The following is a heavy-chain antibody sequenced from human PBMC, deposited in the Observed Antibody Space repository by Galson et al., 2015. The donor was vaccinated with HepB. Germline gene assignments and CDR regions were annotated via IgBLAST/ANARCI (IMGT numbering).Heavy chain of an antibody. CDR2: YSGST. J-gene: IGHJ6*02. D-gene: IGHD6-6*01. CDR3: ARDGELVQGGYYQYGTDV. Sequence: YSGSTYYNPSLKSRVTISVDTSKNQFSLKLSSVTAADTAVYYCARDGELVQGGYYQYGTDVWGQGTTVTVSS. V-gene: IGHV4-31*02.